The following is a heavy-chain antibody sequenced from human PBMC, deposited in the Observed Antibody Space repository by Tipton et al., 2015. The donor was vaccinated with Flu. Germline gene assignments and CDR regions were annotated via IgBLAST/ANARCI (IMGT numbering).Heavy chain of an antibody. CDR3: ARHSRTRPFAL. J-gene: IGHJ4*02. CDR2: IYYSGTT. D-gene: IGHD3-16*01. CDR1: GGSVTRSSYY. Sequence: TLSLTCAVSGGSVTRSSYYWGWIRQPPGKGLEWIGYIYYSGTTDYNPSLKSRVSISVDTSTNQFSLRLRSVTAADTAVYYCARHSRTRPFALWGQGSLVTVSS. V-gene: IGHV4-39*01.